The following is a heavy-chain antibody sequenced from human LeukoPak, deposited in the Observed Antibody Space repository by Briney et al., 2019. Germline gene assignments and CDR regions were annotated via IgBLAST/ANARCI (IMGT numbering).Heavy chain of an antibody. CDR3: ARPPVAAPTSYFDY. Sequence: SETLSLTCTVSGGSSSSSTYYRGWIRQPPGKGLEWIGTIYYRGNTYYNPSLKSRITISVDTSKNQFSLNLNSVTAADTAVYYCARPPVAAPTSYFDYWGQGILVTVSS. V-gene: IGHV4-39*01. J-gene: IGHJ4*02. CDR1: GGSSSSSTYY. D-gene: IGHD6-25*01. CDR2: IYYRGNT.